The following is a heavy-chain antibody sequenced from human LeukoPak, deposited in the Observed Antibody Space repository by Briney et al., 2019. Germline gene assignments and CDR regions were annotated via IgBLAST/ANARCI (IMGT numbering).Heavy chain of an antibody. Sequence: GGSLRLSCAASGFTFSSYAMSWVRQAPGKGLEWVSAISGSGGSTYYADSVKGRFTISRDNSKNTLYLQMNSLRAEDTAVYYCAKHDFWSGYYRDFDYWGQGTLVTVSS. CDR3: AKHDFWSGYYRDFDY. D-gene: IGHD3-3*01. V-gene: IGHV3-23*01. CDR2: ISGSGGST. J-gene: IGHJ4*02. CDR1: GFTFSSYA.